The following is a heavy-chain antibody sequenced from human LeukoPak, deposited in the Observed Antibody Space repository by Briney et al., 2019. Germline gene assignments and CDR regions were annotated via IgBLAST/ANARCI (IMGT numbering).Heavy chain of an antibody. Sequence: GESLKISCKGSGYSFFTHWIGWVRQMPGKSLEWMGIIYPGDSDTKYSPSFQGQVTISADRSLSTAYLQWSSLKASDTAMYYCAFSHYYDSSGYSYFDYWGQGTLVTVSS. J-gene: IGHJ4*02. V-gene: IGHV5-51*01. CDR3: AFSHYYDSSGYSYFDY. CDR2: IYPGDSDT. D-gene: IGHD3-22*01. CDR1: GYSFFTHW.